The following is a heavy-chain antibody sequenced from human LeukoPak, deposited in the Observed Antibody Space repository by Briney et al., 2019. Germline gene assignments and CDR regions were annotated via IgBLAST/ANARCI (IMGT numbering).Heavy chain of an antibody. CDR2: INHSRST. Sequence: SETLSLTCAVYGGSFSGYYWSWIRQPPGKGLEWIGEINHSRSTNYNPSLKSRVTISVDTSKHQFSLKLSSVTAADTAVYYCARGHYSYGRQGWFDPWGQGTLVTVSS. CDR3: ARGHYSYGRQGWFDP. J-gene: IGHJ5*02. CDR1: GGSFSGYY. V-gene: IGHV4-34*01. D-gene: IGHD5-18*01.